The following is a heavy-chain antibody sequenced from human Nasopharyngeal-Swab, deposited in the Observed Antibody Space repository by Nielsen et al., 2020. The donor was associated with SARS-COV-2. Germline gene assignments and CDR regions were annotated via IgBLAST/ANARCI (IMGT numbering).Heavy chain of an antibody. CDR2: IYYSGST. CDR1: GGPISSGGYY. J-gene: IGHJ6*02. D-gene: IGHD6-13*01. Sequence: SETLSLTCTVSGGPISSGGYYWSWIRQHPGKGLEWIGYIYYSGSTYYNPSLNSRVTISVDTSKNQFSLKLGSVTAADTAVYYCARDQGSSWGLGYGMDVWGQGTTVTVSS. CDR3: ARDQGSSWGLGYGMDV. V-gene: IGHV4-31*03.